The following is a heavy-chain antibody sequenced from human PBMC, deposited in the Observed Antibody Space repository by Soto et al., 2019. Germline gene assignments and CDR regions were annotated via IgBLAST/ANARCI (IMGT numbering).Heavy chain of an antibody. J-gene: IGHJ6*03. D-gene: IGHD3-3*01. CDR2: IYYSGST. CDR1: GGSISSSSYY. Sequence: QLQLQESGPGLVKPSETLSLTCTVSGGSISSSSYYWGWIRQPPGKGLEWIGSIYYSGSTYHNPSLKSRVTISVDTSKNQFSLKLSSVTAADTAVYYCARQGGTIFGVVIILGYMDVWGKGTTVTVSS. CDR3: ARQGGTIFGVVIILGYMDV. V-gene: IGHV4-39*01.